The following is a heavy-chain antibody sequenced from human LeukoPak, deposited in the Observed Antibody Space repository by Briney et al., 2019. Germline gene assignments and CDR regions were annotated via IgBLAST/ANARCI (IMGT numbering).Heavy chain of an antibody. Sequence: GESLKISCKGSGYSFTSYWIGWVRQMPGKGLEWMGIIYPGDSDTRYSPSFQGQVTISADKSISTAYLQWSSLKASDTAMYYCARQPHYYGSGSYYSDYWGQGTLVTVSS. D-gene: IGHD3-10*01. V-gene: IGHV5-51*01. CDR2: IYPGDSDT. CDR3: ARQPHYYGSGSYYSDY. J-gene: IGHJ4*02. CDR1: GYSFTSYW.